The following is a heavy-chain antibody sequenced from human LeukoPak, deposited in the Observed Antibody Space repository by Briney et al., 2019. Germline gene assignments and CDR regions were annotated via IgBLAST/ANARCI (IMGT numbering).Heavy chain of an antibody. Sequence: ASVKVSCKASGYTFTTYGISWVRQAPGQGLEWMGWISAYNNNTKNARKFQGRVTMTTDTSTSTAYMVLRSLRSDDTAVYYCARRLERHHDFDYWGQGTQVTVSS. CDR1: GYTFTTYG. V-gene: IGHV1-18*01. D-gene: IGHD1-1*01. J-gene: IGHJ4*02. CDR3: ARRLERHHDFDY. CDR2: ISAYNNNT.